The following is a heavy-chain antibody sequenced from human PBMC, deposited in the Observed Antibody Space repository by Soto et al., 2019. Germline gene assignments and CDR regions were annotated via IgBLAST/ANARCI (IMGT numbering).Heavy chain of an antibody. CDR3: ARAISSYVS. CDR1: GITYTTYA. Sequence: QVQLVQSGAEVKKPGASVKVACKASGITYTTYAIHWVRQAPGQGLEWMGWINTGNGNTRYSQRFQGRVTLTTDTSASTAYMDVSSLTSEDPAVYSCARAISSYVSWGQGTLITVSS. CDR2: INTGNGNT. D-gene: IGHD5-12*01. V-gene: IGHV1-3*04. J-gene: IGHJ5*02.